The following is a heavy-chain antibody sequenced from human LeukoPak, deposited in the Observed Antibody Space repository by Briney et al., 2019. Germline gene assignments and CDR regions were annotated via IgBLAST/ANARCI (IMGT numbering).Heavy chain of an antibody. D-gene: IGHD2-2*01. J-gene: IGHJ6*02. Sequence: GGSLRLSCAASGFTFSSYGMHWVRQAPGKGLEWVSYISSSSSTIYYADSVKGRFTISRDNAKNSLYLQMNSLRDEDTAVYYCARAHCSSTSCYYYGMDVWGQGTTVTVSS. CDR3: ARAHCSSTSCYYYGMDV. V-gene: IGHV3-48*02. CDR2: ISSSSSTI. CDR1: GFTFSSYG.